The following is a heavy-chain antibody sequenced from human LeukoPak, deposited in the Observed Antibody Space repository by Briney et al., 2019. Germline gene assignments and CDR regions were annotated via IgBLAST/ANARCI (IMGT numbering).Heavy chain of an antibody. CDR3: AREVKSSAGPASRREFDC. CDR1: GGSIGNYY. J-gene: IGHJ4*02. D-gene: IGHD6-13*01. Sequence: PSESLSLTCTVSGGSIGNYYWSWIRQPPRKGLEWIGYIYYTGITNYNPSLKSRATMSVDTSKNQFSLKLSSVTAADTAVYYCAREVKSSAGPASRREFDCWGQGTLVTVSS. CDR2: IYYTGIT. V-gene: IGHV4-59*12.